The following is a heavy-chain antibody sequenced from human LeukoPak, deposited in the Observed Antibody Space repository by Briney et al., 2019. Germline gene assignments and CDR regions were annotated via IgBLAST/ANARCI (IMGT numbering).Heavy chain of an antibody. Sequence: PSETLSLTCTVPGGSISSYYWSWIRQPPGKGLEWIGYIYYSGSTNYNPSLKSRVTISVDTSKNQFSLKLRSVTAADTAVYYCARGALRYFDWLKKDYYYMDVWGKGTTVTISS. J-gene: IGHJ6*03. CDR2: IYYSGST. CDR3: ARGALRYFDWLKKDYYYMDV. D-gene: IGHD3-9*01. V-gene: IGHV4-59*01. CDR1: GGSISSYY.